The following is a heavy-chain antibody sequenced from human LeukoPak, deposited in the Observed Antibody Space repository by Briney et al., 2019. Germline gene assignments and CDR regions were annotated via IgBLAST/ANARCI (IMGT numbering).Heavy chain of an antibody. V-gene: IGHV3-23*01. D-gene: IGHD3-3*01. CDR3: AKGYDFWSGYYFDY. Sequence: GGSLRLSCAASGFTFSSYAMSWVRQAPGKGLEWVSAISGSGGSTYYADSVKGRFTIARDNSKNTLYLQMNSLRAEDTAVYYCAKGYDFWSGYYFDYWGQGTLVTVSS. J-gene: IGHJ4*02. CDR1: GFTFSSYA. CDR2: ISGSGGST.